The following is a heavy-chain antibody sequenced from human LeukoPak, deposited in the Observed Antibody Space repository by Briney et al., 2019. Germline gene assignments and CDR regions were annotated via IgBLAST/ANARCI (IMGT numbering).Heavy chain of an antibody. D-gene: IGHD1-7*01. CDR2: FDPEDGET. CDR3: ATRLTPTVELDAFDI. Sequence: GASVKVSCKVSRYTLTELSMHWVRQAPGKGLEWMGGFDPEDGETIYAQKFQGRVTMTEDTSTDTAYMELSSLRSEDTAVYYCATRLTPTVELDAFDIWGQGTMVTVSS. V-gene: IGHV1-24*01. CDR1: RYTLTELS. J-gene: IGHJ3*02.